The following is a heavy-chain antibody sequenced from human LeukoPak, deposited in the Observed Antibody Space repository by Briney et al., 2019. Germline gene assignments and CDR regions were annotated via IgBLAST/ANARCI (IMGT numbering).Heavy chain of an antibody. V-gene: IGHV4-4*07. J-gene: IGHJ4*02. Sequence: SETLSPTCSVSGDSIITYYWSWIRQPAGEGLEWIGRIYSTGSTNYNPSLKSRVTMSVDTSKNQFSLKLSSVTAADTAVYYCARDAGNYRSGGLDYWGQGTLVTVSS. CDR2: IYSTGST. D-gene: IGHD3-10*01. CDR1: GDSIITYY. CDR3: ARDAGNYRSGGLDY.